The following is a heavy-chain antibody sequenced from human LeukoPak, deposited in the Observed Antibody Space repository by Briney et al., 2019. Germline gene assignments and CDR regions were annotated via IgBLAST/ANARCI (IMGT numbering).Heavy chain of an antibody. CDR2: IIPIFGTA. D-gene: IGHD3-9*01. CDR3: ARDTRILRYFPDY. V-gene: IGHV1-69*06. J-gene: IGHJ4*02. Sequence: SVKVSCKASGGTFSSYAISWVRQAPGQGLEWMGGIIPIFGTANYAQKFQGRVTITADKSTSTAYMELSSLRSDDTAVYYCARDTRILRYFPDYWGQGTLVTVSS. CDR1: GGTFSSYA.